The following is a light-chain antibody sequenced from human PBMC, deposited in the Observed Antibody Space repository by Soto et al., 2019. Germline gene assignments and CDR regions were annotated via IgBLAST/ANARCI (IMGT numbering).Light chain of an antibody. V-gene: IGKV1-5*03. Sequence: GARVTITCRASQSISSWLAWYQQKPGKAPKLLIFKASTLESGVPSRFSGSGSGTEFALTISSLQPDDFATYYCQHYNSYSEAFGQGTKVDIK. CDR2: KAS. J-gene: IGKJ1*01. CDR3: QHYNSYSEA. CDR1: QSISSW.